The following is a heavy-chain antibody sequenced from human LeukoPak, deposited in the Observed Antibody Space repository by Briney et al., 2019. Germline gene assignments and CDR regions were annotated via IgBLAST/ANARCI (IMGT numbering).Heavy chain of an antibody. CDR1: GFTFSSYW. V-gene: IGHV3-15*01. D-gene: IGHD5-18*01. CDR3: AREIGYSYGYFSSPYYFDY. J-gene: IGHJ4*02. Sequence: GGSLRLSCAASGFTFSSYWMSWVRQAPGKGLEWVGRIKSKTDGGETDYAAPVKDRFTISRDDSENTLYLQMNSLKTEDTAVYYCAREIGYSYGYFSSPYYFDYWGQGTLVTVSS. CDR2: IKSKTDGGET.